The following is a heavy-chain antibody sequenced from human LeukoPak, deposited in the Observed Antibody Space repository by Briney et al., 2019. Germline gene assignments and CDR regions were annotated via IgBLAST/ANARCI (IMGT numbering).Heavy chain of an antibody. CDR1: GYTFTNYG. CDR3: ARGHGGDHHFDY. D-gene: IGHD2-21*02. CDR2: ISGYNGNT. J-gene: IGHJ4*02. Sequence: ASVKVSCKASGYTFTNYGISWVRQAPGQGLEWMGWISGYNGNTNSAQKLQGRVTMTTDTSTSTAYMGLRSLRSDDTAVYFCARGHGGDHHFDYWGQGTLVTVSS. V-gene: IGHV1-18*01.